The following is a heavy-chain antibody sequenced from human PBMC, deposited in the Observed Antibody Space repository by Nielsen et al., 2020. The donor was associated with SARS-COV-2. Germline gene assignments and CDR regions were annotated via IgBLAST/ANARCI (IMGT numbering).Heavy chain of an antibody. CDR1: GGSISGTNYY. CDR2: IFYSGTT. J-gene: IGHJ6*03. V-gene: IGHV4-39*01. Sequence: SETLSLTCTVSGGSISGTNYYWVWIRLPPGKGLEWIGSIFYSGTTYYNPSLKSRVTVSVDTSKNQFSLKMRSVTAADTAVYFCARSADRAAYYYMNVWGKGTTVTVSS. D-gene: IGHD3-22*01. CDR3: ARSADRAAYYYMNV.